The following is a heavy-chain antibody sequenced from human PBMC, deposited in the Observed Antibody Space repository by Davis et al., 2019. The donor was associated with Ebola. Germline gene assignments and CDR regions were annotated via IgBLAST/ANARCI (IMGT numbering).Heavy chain of an antibody. J-gene: IGHJ4*02. CDR2: IYTSGST. Sequence: PSETLSLTCTVSGGSISSYYWSWIRQPAGKGLEWIGRIYTSGSTNYNPSLKSRVTISVDTSKNQFSLKLSSVTAADTAVYYCARGVFGHAQGEHTSLLFIEYYYFDYWGQGTLVTVSS. CDR1: GGSISSYY. CDR3: ARGVFGHAQGEHTSLLFIEYYYFDY. D-gene: IGHD2-2*01. V-gene: IGHV4-4*07.